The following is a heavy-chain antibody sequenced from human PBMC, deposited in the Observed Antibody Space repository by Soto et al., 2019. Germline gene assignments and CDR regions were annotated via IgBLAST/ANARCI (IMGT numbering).Heavy chain of an antibody. CDR3: ARGKGTDTARWFDP. CDR2: MNPNSGNT. CDR1: GYTFTSYD. Sequence: ASVKVSCKASGYTFTSYDINWVRQATGQGLEWMGWMNPNSGNTGYAQKFQGRVTMTRNTSISTAYMELSSLRSEDTAVYYCARGKGTDTARWFDPWGQGTLVTVSS. V-gene: IGHV1-8*01. J-gene: IGHJ5*02. D-gene: IGHD5-18*01.